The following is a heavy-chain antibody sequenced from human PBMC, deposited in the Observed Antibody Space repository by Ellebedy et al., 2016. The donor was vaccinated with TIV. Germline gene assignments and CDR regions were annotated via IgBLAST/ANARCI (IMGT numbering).Heavy chain of an antibody. CDR3: ARTPYTPFCSGGSCYNNWFDP. D-gene: IGHD2-15*01. J-gene: IGHJ5*02. Sequence: MPSETLSLTCTVSGGSVSRGSYFWSWIRQPPGKGLEWIGYISYSGNTNYSPSLKSRVTISVDTSKNQYSLRLSSVTAADTAVYYCARTPYTPFCSGGSCYNNWFDPWGQGTLVTVSS. CDR1: GGSVSRGSYF. CDR2: ISYSGNT. V-gene: IGHV4-61*01.